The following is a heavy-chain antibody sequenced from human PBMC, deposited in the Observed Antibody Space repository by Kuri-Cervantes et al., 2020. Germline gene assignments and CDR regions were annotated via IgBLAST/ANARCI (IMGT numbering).Heavy chain of an antibody. D-gene: IGHD3-10*01. CDR3: ARRPSMVRGVPIVYYFDY. CDR1: GFTFSDYY. Sequence: GESLKISCAASGFTFSDYYMSWIRQAPGKGLEWVSYISSSGSTIYYADSVKGRFTISRDNAKNSLYLQMNSLRAEDTAVYYCARRPSMVRGVPIVYYFDYWGQGTLVTVSS. J-gene: IGHJ4*02. V-gene: IGHV3-11*01. CDR2: ISSSGSTI.